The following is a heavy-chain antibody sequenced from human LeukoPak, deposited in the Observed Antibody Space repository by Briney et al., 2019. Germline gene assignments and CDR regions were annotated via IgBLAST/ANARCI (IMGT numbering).Heavy chain of an antibody. Sequence: GVSLRLSCAVSGVTLTSYAMNWVRQAPGKGLEWVSSVSSSGGSTYYADSVKGRFTISRDISKDTLHLQMNSLRAEDTAVYYCAKGALWFGESLDPWGQGTLVTVSS. J-gene: IGHJ5*02. CDR1: GVTLTSYA. CDR2: VSSSGGST. D-gene: IGHD3-10*01. V-gene: IGHV3-23*01. CDR3: AKGALWFGESLDP.